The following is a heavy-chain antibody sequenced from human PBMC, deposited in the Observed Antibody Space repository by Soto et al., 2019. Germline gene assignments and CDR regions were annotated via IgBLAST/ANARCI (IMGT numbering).Heavy chain of an antibody. Sequence: GGSLRLSCAASGFTFNTYYMNWVRQAPGKGLEWVANIKQDGSEKYYMDSVRGRFTISRDNAKSSLSLQMNSLRAEDTAVYYCARVWGYCSGGTCYTVLDYWGQGTLVTVSS. CDR2: IKQDGSEK. J-gene: IGHJ4*02. CDR3: ARVWGYCSGGTCYTVLDY. D-gene: IGHD2-15*01. V-gene: IGHV3-7*01. CDR1: GFTFNTYY.